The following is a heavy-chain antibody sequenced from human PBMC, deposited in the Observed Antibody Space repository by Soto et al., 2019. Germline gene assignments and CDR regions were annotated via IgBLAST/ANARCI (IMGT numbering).Heavy chain of an antibody. CDR2: ISYDGSNK. CDR3: ARGPWIQLSYYYYYGMDV. J-gene: IGHJ6*02. D-gene: IGHD5-18*01. CDR1: GFTFSSYA. Sequence: HVQLVESGGGVVQPGRSLRLSCAASGFTFSSYAMHWVRQAPGKGLEWVAVISYDGSNKYYADSVKGRFTISRDNSKNTLYLQMNSLRAEDTAVYYCARGPWIQLSYYYYYGMDVWGQGTTVTVSS. V-gene: IGHV3-30-3*01.